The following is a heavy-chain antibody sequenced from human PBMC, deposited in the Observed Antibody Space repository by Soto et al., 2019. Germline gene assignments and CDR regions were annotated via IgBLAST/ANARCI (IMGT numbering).Heavy chain of an antibody. CDR3: ARQVGGQQLFPYYFDY. V-gene: IGHV4-39*01. D-gene: IGHD6-13*01. CDR1: GGSISSSSYY. J-gene: IGHJ4*02. Sequence: SETLYLTCTVSGGSISSSSYYWGWIRQPPGKGLEWIGSIYYSGSTYYNPSLKSRVTISVDTSKNQFSLKLSSVTAADTAVYYCARQVGGQQLFPYYFDYWGQGTLVTVSS. CDR2: IYYSGST.